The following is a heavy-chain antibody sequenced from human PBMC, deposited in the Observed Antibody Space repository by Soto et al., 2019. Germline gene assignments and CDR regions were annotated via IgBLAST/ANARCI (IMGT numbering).Heavy chain of an antibody. CDR1: GYTFTDFY. V-gene: IGHV1-2*02. CDR2: INPKNGGI. J-gene: IGHJ1*01. D-gene: IGHD1-20*01. Sequence: ASVNVSCKSSGYTFTDFYIHWVRQVPGQGLEWVGWINPKNGGINYAQKFKGRVTMTRDTSVNTSYMYLNRLNFDDSAIYYCVRGQSVLYLDLWGRGTQVTVSS. CDR3: VRGQSVLYLDL.